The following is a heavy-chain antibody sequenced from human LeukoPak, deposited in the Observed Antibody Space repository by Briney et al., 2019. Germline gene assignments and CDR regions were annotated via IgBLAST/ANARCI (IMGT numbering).Heavy chain of an antibody. Sequence: GGSLRLSCTASGSTFSNFWMGWVRQAPGKGLEWVANIKQDETEKFYLGSVKGRFTISRDNAKNSLYLQMNSLRVEDTAVYYCVKNDGWFHLAQWGQGTLVTVSS. D-gene: IGHD6-19*01. CDR1: GSTFSNFW. CDR3: VKNDGWFHLAQ. V-gene: IGHV3-7*03. CDR2: IKQDETEK. J-gene: IGHJ4*02.